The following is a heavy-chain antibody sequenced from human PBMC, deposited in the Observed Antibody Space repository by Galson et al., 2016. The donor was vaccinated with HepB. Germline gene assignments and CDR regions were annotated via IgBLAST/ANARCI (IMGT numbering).Heavy chain of an antibody. CDR1: GFTFDDYA. CDR2: ISSSSRSI. Sequence: SLRLSCATSGFTFDDYAMHWVRQAPGRGLEWVSGISSSSRSIGYADSVKGRFSISSDNDRNSLYLQMNSLSADDTAFYYCAKSDGGDYGYLWDYWGRGTLVTVSS. V-gene: IGHV3-9*01. CDR3: AKSDGGDYGYLWDY. J-gene: IGHJ4*01. D-gene: IGHD4-17*01.